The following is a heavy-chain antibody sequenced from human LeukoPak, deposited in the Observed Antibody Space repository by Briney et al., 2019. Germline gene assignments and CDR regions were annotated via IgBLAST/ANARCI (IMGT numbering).Heavy chain of an antibody. Sequence: PGGSLRLSCAASGFTFSSYEMNWVRQAPGKGLEWVSYISSSGSTIYYADSVKGRFTLSRDNAKNSLYLQMNSLRAEDTAVYYCARDLQGWGYSSSWKNYYYGMDVWGQGTTVTVSS. D-gene: IGHD6-13*01. J-gene: IGHJ6*02. CDR3: ARDLQGWGYSSSWKNYYYGMDV. CDR1: GFTFSSYE. V-gene: IGHV3-48*03. CDR2: ISSSGSTI.